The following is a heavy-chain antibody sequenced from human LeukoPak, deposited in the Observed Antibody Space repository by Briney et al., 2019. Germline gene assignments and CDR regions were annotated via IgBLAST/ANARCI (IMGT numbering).Heavy chain of an antibody. D-gene: IGHD3-22*01. Sequence: GGSLRLSCEASGFTFSNFGMHWVRQAPGKGLEWVAIISYDGSTKYYADSVKGRFSISRDNSKDTLYLQMNSLRVEDTAVYYCATPPTAYTSGSLGYWGQGTLVTVSS. J-gene: IGHJ4*02. V-gene: IGHV3-30*03. CDR3: ATPPTAYTSGSLGY. CDR2: ISYDGSTK. CDR1: GFTFSNFG.